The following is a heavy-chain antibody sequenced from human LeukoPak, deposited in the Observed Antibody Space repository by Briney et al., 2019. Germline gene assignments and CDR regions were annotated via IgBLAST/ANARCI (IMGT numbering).Heavy chain of an antibody. CDR1: GFTFSSYW. CDR2: LYSDGSST. V-gene: IGHV3-74*01. CDR3: ARDGPGRNAFDI. J-gene: IGHJ3*02. Sequence: PGGSLRLSCAASGFTFSSYWMNWVRQAPGKGLVWVSRLYSDGSSTSYAESVKGRFTISRDNAKNTLYLQMSSLRVGDTALYYCARDGPGRNAFDIWGQGTMVTVSS.